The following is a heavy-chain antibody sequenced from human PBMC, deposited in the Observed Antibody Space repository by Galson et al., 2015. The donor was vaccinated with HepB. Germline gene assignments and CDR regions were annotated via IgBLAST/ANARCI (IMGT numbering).Heavy chain of an antibody. V-gene: IGHV3-53*01. CDR3: ARDDPGIAAAGDYYYYGMDV. CDR1: GFTVSSNY. Sequence: SLRLSCAASGFTVSSNYMSWVRQAPGKGLEWVSVIYSGGSTYYADSVKGRFTISRDNSKNTLYLQMNSLRAEDTAVYYCARDDPGIAAAGDYYYYGMDVWGQGTTVTVSS. J-gene: IGHJ6*02. CDR2: IYSGGST. D-gene: IGHD6-13*01.